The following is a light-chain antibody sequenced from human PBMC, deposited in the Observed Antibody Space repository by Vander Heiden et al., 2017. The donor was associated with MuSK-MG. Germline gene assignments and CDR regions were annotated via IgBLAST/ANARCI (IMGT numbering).Light chain of an antibody. CDR1: NLYDNY. CDR2: QDH. V-gene: IGLV3-1*01. CDR3: QVWDASTGV. J-gene: IGLJ1*01. Sequence: SFDLTQPPSVSVSPGQTASITCSGHNLYDNYVFWYRQNLGQSPVLVIYQDHKRPSGIPERFSGSNSGNVATLTISETQPLDEADYYCQVWDASTGVFGTGTKVTVL.